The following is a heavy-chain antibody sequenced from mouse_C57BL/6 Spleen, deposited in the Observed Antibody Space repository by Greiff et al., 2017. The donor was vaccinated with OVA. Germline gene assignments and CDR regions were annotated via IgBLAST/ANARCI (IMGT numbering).Heavy chain of an antibody. Sequence: QVQLQQPGAELVKPGASVKMSCKASGYTFTSYWITWVKQRPGQGLEWIGDIYPGSGSTNYNEKFKSKATLTVDTSSSTAYMQLSSLTSEDSAVYYCARGTAQARRYARDYWGQGTSVTVSS. CDR3: ARGTAQARRYARDY. J-gene: IGHJ4*01. D-gene: IGHD3-2*02. CDR2: IYPGSGST. CDR1: GYTFTSYW. V-gene: IGHV1-55*01.